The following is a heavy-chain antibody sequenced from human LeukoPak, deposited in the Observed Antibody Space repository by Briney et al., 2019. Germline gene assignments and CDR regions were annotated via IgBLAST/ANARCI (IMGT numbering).Heavy chain of an antibody. Sequence: SETLSLTCAVSGYSISSGYYWGWIRQPPGKGLEWIGSIYHSGSTYYNPSLKSRVTISVDTSKNQFSLKLSSVTAADTAVYYCARGGGYSYGYRIDYWGQGTLVTVSS. V-gene: IGHV4-38-2*01. J-gene: IGHJ4*02. CDR2: IYHSGST. CDR1: GYSISSGYY. CDR3: ARGGGYSYGYRIDY. D-gene: IGHD5-18*01.